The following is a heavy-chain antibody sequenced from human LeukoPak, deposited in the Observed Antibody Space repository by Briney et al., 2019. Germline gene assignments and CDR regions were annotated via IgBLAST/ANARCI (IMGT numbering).Heavy chain of an antibody. J-gene: IGHJ4*02. CDR2: ISSSGSTI. D-gene: IGHD1-26*01. V-gene: IGHV3-48*03. Sequence: RGSLRLSCAASGFTFSSYEMNWVRQAPGKGLEWVSYISSSGSTIYYADSVKGRFTISRDNAKNSLYLQMNSLRAEDTAVYYCAREGELLDFDYWGQGTLVTVSS. CDR3: AREGELLDFDY. CDR1: GFTFSSYE.